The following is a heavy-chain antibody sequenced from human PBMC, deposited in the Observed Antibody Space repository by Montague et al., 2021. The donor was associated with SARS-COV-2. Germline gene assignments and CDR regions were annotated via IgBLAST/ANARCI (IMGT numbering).Heavy chain of an antibody. Sequence: SLRLSCAASGFTFRTYGMHWVRQAPGKGLEWVSVIWYDGSNKDYADSVKGRFTISRDNFQNTLYLLMNNLRAEDTAVYYCARDSSLVRGGYFNYDMDVWGQGTTVTVS. CDR2: IWYDGSNK. CDR3: ARDSSLVRGGYFNYDMDV. CDR1: GFTFRTYG. J-gene: IGHJ6*02. D-gene: IGHD3-10*01. V-gene: IGHV3-33*01.